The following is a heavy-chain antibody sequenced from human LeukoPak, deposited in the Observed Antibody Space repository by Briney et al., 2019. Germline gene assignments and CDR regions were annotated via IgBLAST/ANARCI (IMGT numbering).Heavy chain of an antibody. CDR1: GYAISSGFY. Sequence: PSETLSLTCTVSGYAISSGFYWGWIRQPPGKGLECIGSIYHSGSTYYNPSLKSRVTISVDTSKNQFSLNLSSVTAADTAMYYCARAVGTSRNFFDYWGQGTLVTVSS. CDR3: ARAVGTSRNFFDY. J-gene: IGHJ4*02. CDR2: IYHSGST. V-gene: IGHV4-38-2*02. D-gene: IGHD4-23*01.